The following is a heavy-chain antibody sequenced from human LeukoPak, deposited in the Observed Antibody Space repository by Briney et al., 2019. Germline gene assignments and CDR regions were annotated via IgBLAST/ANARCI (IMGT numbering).Heavy chain of an antibody. CDR1: GASLSTSSYY. CDR2: VYYTGST. V-gene: IGHV4-39*07. J-gene: IGHJ6*04. CDR3: ARFSSSWYGVDV. Sequence: PSETLSLTCIVSGASLSTSSYYWAWIRQPPGKGLEYIGSVYYTGSTFYNPSLKSRVTISVDTSKNQFSLKLSSVTAADTAVYYCARFSSSWYGVDVWGKGITVTVSS. D-gene: IGHD6-13*01.